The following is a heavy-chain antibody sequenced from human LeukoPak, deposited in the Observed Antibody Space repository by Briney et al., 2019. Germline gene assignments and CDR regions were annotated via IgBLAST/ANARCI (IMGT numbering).Heavy chain of an antibody. CDR1: GFIFSDYS. J-gene: IGHJ4*02. CDR3: ARIMYSSAWYFDG. V-gene: IGHV3-21*01. D-gene: IGHD6-19*01. Sequence: PGGSLRLSCVASGFIFSDYSMDWVRQAPGKGLEWVSSISSSSAYIFYSDSVKGRFTISRDNANNSLYLQMNSLRVEDTAMYYCARIMYSSAWYFDGWGQGTLVTVSS. CDR2: ISSSSAYI.